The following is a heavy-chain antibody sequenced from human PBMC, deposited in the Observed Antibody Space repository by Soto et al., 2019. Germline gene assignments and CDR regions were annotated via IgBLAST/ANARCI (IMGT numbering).Heavy chain of an antibody. Sequence: SGGSLRLSCAASGFTFNSYGMNWVRQAPGKGLQWVSFISYYSSYKYYAESVKGRFTISRDNAKNSLYLQMDSLIAEDTAVYYCARALGSGTYPYGDSYGIDVWGQGTTV. V-gene: IGHV3-21*01. D-gene: IGHD1-26*01. CDR2: ISYYSSYK. CDR1: GFTFNSYG. J-gene: IGHJ6*02. CDR3: ARALGSGTYPYGDSYGIDV.